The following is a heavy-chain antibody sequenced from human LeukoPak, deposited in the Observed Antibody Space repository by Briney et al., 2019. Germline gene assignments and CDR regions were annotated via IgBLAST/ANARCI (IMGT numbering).Heavy chain of an antibody. CDR2: ISSSSSHI. CDR1: GFTFSSYS. V-gene: IGHV3-21*01. CDR3: ARDAYSERDFDY. J-gene: IGHJ4*02. D-gene: IGHD1-1*01. Sequence: KTGGSLRLSCAASGFTFSSYSMNWVRQAPGKGLEWVSSISSSSSHIYYADSVKGRFTISRDNAKNSLYLQMNSLRAEDTAVYYCARDAYSERDFDYWGQGTLVTVSS.